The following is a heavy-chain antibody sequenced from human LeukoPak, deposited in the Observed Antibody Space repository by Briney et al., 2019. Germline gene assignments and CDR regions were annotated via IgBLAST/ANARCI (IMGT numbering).Heavy chain of an antibody. D-gene: IGHD6-13*01. CDR3: ARVPAAAGRETYYYYGMDV. Sequence: GGSLRLSCAASGFTVSSNYMSWVRQAPGKGLEWVSVIYSGGSTYYADSVKGRFTISRDNSKNTLYLQMNSLRAEYTAVYYCARVPAAAGRETYYYYGMDVWGQGTTVTVSS. CDR1: GFTVSSNY. J-gene: IGHJ6*02. V-gene: IGHV3-53*01. CDR2: IYSGGST.